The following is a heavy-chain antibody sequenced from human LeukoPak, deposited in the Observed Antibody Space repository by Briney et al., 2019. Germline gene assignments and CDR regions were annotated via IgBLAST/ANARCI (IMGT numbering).Heavy chain of an antibody. Sequence: ASVKVSCKASGYTFTSYDINWVRQATGQGLEWMGWMNPNSGNTGYAQKFQGRVTITADESTSTAYMELSSLRSEDTAVYYCARDLYCGGGSCYSSLDYWGQGTLVTVSS. V-gene: IGHV1-8*01. CDR1: GYTFTSYD. J-gene: IGHJ4*02. CDR2: MNPNSGNT. CDR3: ARDLYCGGGSCYSSLDY. D-gene: IGHD2-15*01.